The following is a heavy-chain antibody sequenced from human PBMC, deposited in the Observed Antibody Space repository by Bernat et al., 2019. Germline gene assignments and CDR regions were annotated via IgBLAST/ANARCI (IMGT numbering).Heavy chain of an antibody. J-gene: IGHJ4*02. CDR2: INHCGST. V-gene: IGHV4-34*01. CDR3: ARLSGSDPHAVDY. Sequence: QVQLQQWGAGLLKPSETLSLTCAVYGGSFSGYYWSWIRQPPGKGLEWIGEINHCGSTNYNPSLKSRVTISVDTSKNQFSLKLSSVTAADTAVDYCARLSGSDPHAVDYWGQGTLVTVSS. D-gene: IGHD1-26*01. CDR1: GGSFSGYY.